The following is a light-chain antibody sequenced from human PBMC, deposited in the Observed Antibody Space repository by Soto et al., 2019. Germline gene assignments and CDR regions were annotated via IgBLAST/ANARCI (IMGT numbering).Light chain of an antibody. CDR1: QSVSSSY. CDR3: QQYGSSREYT. CDR2: GAS. Sequence: EIVLTQSPGTLSLSPGERATLSCRASQSVSSSYLAWYQQKPGQAPRLLLYGASSRATGIPDRFSGSGSGTYFTLTISRLEPEDFAVYYCQQYGSSREYTVRQGTKLEIK. J-gene: IGKJ2*01. V-gene: IGKV3-20*01.